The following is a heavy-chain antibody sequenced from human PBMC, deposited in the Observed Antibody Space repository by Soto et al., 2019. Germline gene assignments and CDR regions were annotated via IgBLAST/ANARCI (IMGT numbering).Heavy chain of an antibody. J-gene: IGHJ6*03. CDR2: IKPHGSVK. CDR1: GVSFSNYW. D-gene: IGHD3-22*01. Sequence: EVQLVESGGGLVQPGGSLRLSWAASGVSFSNYWMTWVRQAPGKGLEWVANIKPHGSVKYYLDSVKGRFTISRDNAKISLFLQMDSLRAEDTAVYYCARVLLPAGYYCYYMDVWGEGTTVTVYS. V-gene: IGHV3-7*01. CDR3: ARVLLPAGYYCYYMDV.